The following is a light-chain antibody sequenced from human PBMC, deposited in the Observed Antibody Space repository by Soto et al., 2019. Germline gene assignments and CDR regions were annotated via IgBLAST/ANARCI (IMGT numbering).Light chain of an antibody. J-gene: IGKJ1*01. CDR3: QHYNVWPPVRT. V-gene: IGKV3-15*01. CDR1: LTVSRN. CDR2: GAS. Sequence: EIVMTQSPATLSVSPGEGATLSCRASLTVSRNVAWYQQKPGQAPRHLIYGASTRPTGVPARFSGSGSGKEFTLTISSLQSDEFSFSFCQHYNVWPPVRTVGQGTKVEIK.